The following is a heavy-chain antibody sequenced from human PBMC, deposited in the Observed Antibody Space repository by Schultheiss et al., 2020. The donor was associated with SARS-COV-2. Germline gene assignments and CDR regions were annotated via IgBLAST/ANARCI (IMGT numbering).Heavy chain of an antibody. CDR2: INPNYFAT. J-gene: IGHJ6*02. Sequence: ASVKVSCKASGYTFTGYYMHWVRQAPGQGLEWMGWINPNYFATNYAQKFQGRVTMTRDTSTSTAYMELTSLTSDDTAVYYCARMEGSSLFRDDGMDVWGQGTTVTVSS. CDR1: GYTFTGYY. CDR3: ARMEGSSLFRDDGMDV. D-gene: IGHD2-15*01. V-gene: IGHV1-2*02.